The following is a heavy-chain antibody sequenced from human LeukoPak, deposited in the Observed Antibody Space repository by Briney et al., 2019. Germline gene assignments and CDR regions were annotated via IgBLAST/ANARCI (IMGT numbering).Heavy chain of an antibody. CDR1: GNNLR. Sequence: QIGGALGTPFGAPGNNLRNWGPQNPGKGLVWVSHINSDGSWTGYADSVKGRFTISKDNAKNTVYLQMNNLRAEDTAVYYCVSFYETYWGRGTLVTVSS. V-gene: IGHV3-74*01. D-gene: IGHD2-2*01. CDR2: INSDGSWT. J-gene: IGHJ4*02. CDR3: VSFYETY.